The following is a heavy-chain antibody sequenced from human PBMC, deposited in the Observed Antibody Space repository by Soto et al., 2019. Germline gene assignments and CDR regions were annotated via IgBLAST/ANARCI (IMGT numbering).Heavy chain of an antibody. J-gene: IGHJ5*02. V-gene: IGHV3-23*01. CDR3: AKWSGSFHLGP. D-gene: IGHD1-26*01. CDR1: GFTFSTYG. CDR2: IGGGGTTT. Sequence: GGSLRLSCAASGFTFSTYGMSWVRQAPGKGLEWVSGIGGGGTTTYYTAHVKGRFTISRDNSKNTLYLQMSSLRVEDTAVYYCAKWSGSFHLGPWGQGTLVTVSS.